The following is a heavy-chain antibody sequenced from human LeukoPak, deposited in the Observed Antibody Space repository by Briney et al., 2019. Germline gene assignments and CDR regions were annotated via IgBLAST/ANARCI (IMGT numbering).Heavy chain of an antibody. V-gene: IGHV1-46*01. J-gene: IGHJ4*02. CDR1: GYTFSNYN. CDR3: ARYSANVGRTVTPFGGKTGFEY. Sequence: SVKVSCKASGYTFSNYNMYWVRQAPGQGLEWMGIINPSDGSRKYAQKFQGRVIMARDTSTSTVYMHLSSLRSEDTAVYYCARYSANVGRTVTPFGGKTGFEYWGQGTLVTASS. D-gene: IGHD3-16*01. CDR2: INPSDGSR.